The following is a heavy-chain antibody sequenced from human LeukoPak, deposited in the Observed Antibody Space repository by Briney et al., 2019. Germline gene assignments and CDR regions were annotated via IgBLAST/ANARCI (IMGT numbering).Heavy chain of an antibody. CDR3: AKVQKKRYCSGGSCYDLDY. V-gene: IGHV3-30*18. CDR1: GFTFSSYG. CDR2: ISYDGSNK. Sequence: GGSLRLSCPASGFTFSSYGMHWVRQAPGKGLEWVAVISYDGSNKYYADSVKGRFTISRDNSKNTLYLQMNSLRAEDTAVYCCAKVQKKRYCSGGSCYDLDYWGQGTLVTVSS. D-gene: IGHD2-15*01. J-gene: IGHJ4*02.